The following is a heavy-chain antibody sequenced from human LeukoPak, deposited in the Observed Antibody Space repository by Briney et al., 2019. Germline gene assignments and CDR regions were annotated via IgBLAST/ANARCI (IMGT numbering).Heavy chain of an antibody. CDR2: ISDRGSTI. CDR3: AKEGPDCGGDCYGVFDY. Sequence: GGSLRLSCAASGFTFSNYAVAWVRQVPGKGLEWVSVISDRGSTIFYADSVKGRFTISRDNSKNTLYLQTHSLRAEDTALYYCAKEGPDCGGDCYGVFDYWGRGTLVTVSS. CDR1: GFTFSNYA. D-gene: IGHD2-21*02. J-gene: IGHJ4*02. V-gene: IGHV3-23*01.